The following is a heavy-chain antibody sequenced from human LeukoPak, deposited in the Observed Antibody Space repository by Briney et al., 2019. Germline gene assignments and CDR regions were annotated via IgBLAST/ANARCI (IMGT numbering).Heavy chain of an antibody. CDR1: GFTFSSYA. D-gene: IGHD3-22*01. Sequence: GGSLRLSCAASGFTFSSYAMSWVRQAPGKGLEWVSVIYSGGSTYYADSVKGRFTISRDNSKNTLYLQMNSLRAEDTAVYYCAWYYYDSSGYIGPRDYWGQGTLVTVSS. CDR2: IYSGGST. V-gene: IGHV3-53*01. J-gene: IGHJ4*02. CDR3: AWYYYDSSGYIGPRDY.